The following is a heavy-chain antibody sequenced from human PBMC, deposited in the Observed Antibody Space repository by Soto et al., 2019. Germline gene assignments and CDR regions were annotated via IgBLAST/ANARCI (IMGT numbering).Heavy chain of an antibody. V-gene: IGHV1-46*01. D-gene: IGHD3-22*01. CDR1: GYTFTNYY. J-gene: IGHJ6*02. CDR2: INPSGGST. CDR3: ARVVVVIPPGYYYAMDV. Sequence: ASVKVSCKASGYTFTNYYMHWVRQAPGQGLEWVGIINPSGGSTTYAQKFQGRITLTRDTSTSTVYMELSSLRSEDTAVYYCARVVVVIPPGYYYAMDVWGQGTTVTVSS.